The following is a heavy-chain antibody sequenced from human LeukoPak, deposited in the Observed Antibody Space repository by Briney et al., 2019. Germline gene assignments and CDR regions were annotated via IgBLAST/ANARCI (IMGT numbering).Heavy chain of an antibody. J-gene: IGHJ4*02. CDR1: GGSFSGYY. D-gene: IGHD3-9*01. Sequence: KTSETLSLTCAVYGGSFSGYYWSWIRQPPGKGLEWIGEINHSGSTNYNPSLKSRVTISVDTSKNQFPLKLSSVTAADTAVYYCARGRLGGYWGQGTLVTVSS. V-gene: IGHV4-34*01. CDR3: ARGRLGGY. CDR2: INHSGST.